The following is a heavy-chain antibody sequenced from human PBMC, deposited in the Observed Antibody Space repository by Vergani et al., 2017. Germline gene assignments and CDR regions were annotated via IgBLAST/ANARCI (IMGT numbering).Heavy chain of an antibody. J-gene: IGHJ4*02. CDR2: INHSGST. Sequence: QVQLQQWGAGLLKPSETLSLTCAVYGGSFSGYYWSWIRQPPGKGLEGIGEINHSGSTNYNPSLKRRVTISVDTSKNQFSLKLSSVTAADPAVYYCATDSGSYFRRFDYWGQGTLVTGSS. D-gene: IGHD1-26*01. V-gene: IGHV4-34*01. CDR1: GGSFSGYY. CDR3: ATDSGSYFRRFDY.